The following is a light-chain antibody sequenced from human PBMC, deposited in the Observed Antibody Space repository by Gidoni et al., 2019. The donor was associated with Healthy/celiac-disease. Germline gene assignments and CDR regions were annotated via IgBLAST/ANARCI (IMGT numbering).Light chain of an antibody. CDR1: SSDVGSYNL. J-gene: IGLJ2*01. Sequence: QSALTQPASVSGSPGQSITISCTGTSSDVGSYNLVSWYQQHPGKAPKLMIYEVSKRPAGVSKRFSGSKSGNTASLTISGLQAEDEADYYGCSYAGSSTGVVFGGGTKLTVL. CDR3: CSYAGSSTGVV. V-gene: IGLV2-23*02. CDR2: EVS.